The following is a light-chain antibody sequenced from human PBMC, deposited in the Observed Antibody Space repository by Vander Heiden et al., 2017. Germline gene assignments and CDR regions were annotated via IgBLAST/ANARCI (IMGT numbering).Light chain of an antibody. CDR1: QSVSSGY. V-gene: IGKV3-20*01. CDR3: QQYGSSPRLT. CDR2: GAS. J-gene: IGKJ4*01. Sequence: EIVLTQSPGTLSLSPGERATLSCRASQSVSSGYLAWYQQKPGQAPRLLIYGASSRATGIPDRFSGSGSGTDFTLTINRLEPEDFAVYYCQQYGSSPRLTFGGGTKVESK.